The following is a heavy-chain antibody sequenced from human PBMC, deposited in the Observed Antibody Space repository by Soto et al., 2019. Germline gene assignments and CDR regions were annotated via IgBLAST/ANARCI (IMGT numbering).Heavy chain of an antibody. CDR2: ISSTSSTK. V-gene: IGHV3-48*02. Sequence: GSLRLSCAASGFTFSSHAMNWVRQAPGKGLEWVSFISSTSSTKNYADSVKGRFTISRDNAKNSLYLQMSSLRDEDTAVYYCARRITMVRGPYYYYGLDAWGQGTTVTVSS. D-gene: IGHD3-10*01. CDR1: GFTFSSHA. J-gene: IGHJ6*02. CDR3: ARRITMVRGPYYYYGLDA.